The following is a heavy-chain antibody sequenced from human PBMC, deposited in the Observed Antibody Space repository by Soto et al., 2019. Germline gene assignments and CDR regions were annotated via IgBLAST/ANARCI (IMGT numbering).Heavy chain of an antibody. D-gene: IGHD5-18*01. CDR1: GFTFSSYW. CDR3: ARDRRDTAAPMKY. V-gene: IGHV3-7*03. Sequence: GGSLRLSCAASGFTFSSYWMSWVRQAPGKGLEWVANIKQDGSEKYYVDSVKGRFTISRDNAKNSLYLQMNSLRAEDTAVYYCARDRRDTAAPMKYWGQGTLVTVSS. J-gene: IGHJ4*02. CDR2: IKQDGSEK.